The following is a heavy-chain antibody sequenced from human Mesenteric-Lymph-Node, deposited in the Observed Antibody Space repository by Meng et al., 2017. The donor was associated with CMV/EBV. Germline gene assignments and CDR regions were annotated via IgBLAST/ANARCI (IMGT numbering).Heavy chain of an antibody. Sequence: SGGSISSGGYYWSWIRQHPGKGLEWIGYIYYSGSTYYNPSLKSRVAISVDTSKNQFSLKLSSVTAADTAVYYCARLYDSSGYYYSDYWGQGTLVTVSS. V-gene: IGHV4-31*02. J-gene: IGHJ4*02. CDR3: ARLYDSSGYYYSDY. CDR2: IYYSGST. D-gene: IGHD3-22*01. CDR1: GGSISSGGYY.